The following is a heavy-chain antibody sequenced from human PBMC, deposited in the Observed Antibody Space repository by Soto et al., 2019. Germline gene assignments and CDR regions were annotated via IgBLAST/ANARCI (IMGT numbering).Heavy chain of an antibody. CDR1: GFTLSSRW. CDR3: VRDEETLGKSVFDS. CDR2: IKPDGSTT. D-gene: IGHD3-16*01. Sequence: EVKLVESGGGLVQPGGSLRLSCVVSGFTLSSRWMHWVRQTPRKGLVWVSRIKPDGSTTNYADSVKGRFTISRDNARNTLYLHMSSLRREDTAMYYCVRDEETLGKSVFDSWGTGSLVTVCS. J-gene: IGHJ4*02. V-gene: IGHV3-74*01.